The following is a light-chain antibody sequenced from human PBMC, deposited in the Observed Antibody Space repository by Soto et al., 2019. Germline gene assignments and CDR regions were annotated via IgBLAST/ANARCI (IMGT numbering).Light chain of an antibody. V-gene: IGKV3-11*01. J-gene: IGKJ2*01. CDR1: QSVSSY. CDR3: QQRSNWPYT. CDR2: DAS. Sequence: EIVLTQSPATLSLSPGERATLSCRASQSVSSYLAWYQQKPGQAPRLLIYDASNRATGIPARFSGSGSGTEFTLTISSLEPEDFAVYYCQQRSNWPYTFGPRTKLEIK.